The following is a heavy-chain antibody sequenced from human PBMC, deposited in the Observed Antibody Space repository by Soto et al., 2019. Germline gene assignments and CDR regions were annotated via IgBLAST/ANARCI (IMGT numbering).Heavy chain of an antibody. Sequence: NPGGSLRLSCAASGFTFSSYSMNWVRQAPGKGLEWVSSISSSSSYIYYADSVKGRFTISRDNAKNSLYLQMNSLRAEDTAVYYCARVKESEYYDFWSGYYSGMDVWGQGTTVTVS. D-gene: IGHD3-3*01. V-gene: IGHV3-21*01. CDR1: GFTFSSYS. CDR2: ISSSSSYI. CDR3: ARVKESEYYDFWSGYYSGMDV. J-gene: IGHJ6*02.